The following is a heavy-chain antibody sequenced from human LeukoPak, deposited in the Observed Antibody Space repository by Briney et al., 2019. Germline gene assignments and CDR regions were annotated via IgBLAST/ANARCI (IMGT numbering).Heavy chain of an antibody. D-gene: IGHD4-17*01. V-gene: IGHV3-23*01. CDR2: ISGSGSST. Sequence: GGSLRLSCAASGLSFSSYTMTWVRQAPGKGLEWVAAISGSGSSTAYADSVKGRLNISRDNFKNMLYLQVNSLRAEDTAIYYCAKESGDDGDFDYWGRGTLVVVPS. CDR3: AKESGDDGDFDY. J-gene: IGHJ4*02. CDR1: GLSFSSYT.